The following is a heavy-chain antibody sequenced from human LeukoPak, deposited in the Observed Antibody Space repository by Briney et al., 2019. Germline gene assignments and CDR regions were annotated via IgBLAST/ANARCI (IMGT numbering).Heavy chain of an antibody. J-gene: IGHJ6*02. V-gene: IGHV4-59*08. CDR2: IYYSGST. Sequence: SETLSLTCTVSGGSISSYYWSWLRQPPGKGLEWIGYIYYSGSTNYNPSLKSRVTISVDTSKNQFSLKLSSVTAADTAVYYCAKGYSGYDSSRPYYYYGMDVWGQGTTVTVSS. CDR1: GGSISSYY. D-gene: IGHD5-12*01. CDR3: AKGYSGYDSSRPYYYYGMDV.